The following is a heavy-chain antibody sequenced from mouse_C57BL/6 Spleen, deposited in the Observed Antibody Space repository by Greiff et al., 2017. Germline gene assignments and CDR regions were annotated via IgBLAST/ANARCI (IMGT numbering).Heavy chain of an antibody. V-gene: IGHV1-58*01. CDR3: ARSNYDYGGAWFAY. D-gene: IGHD2-4*01. Sequence: EVQLQQSGAELVRPGSSVKMSWKTSGYTFTSYGINWVKQRPGQGLEWIGYIYIGNGYTEYNEKFKGKATLTSDTSSSTDYMQLSSLTSEDSAIYFCARSNYDYGGAWFAYWGQGTLVTVSA. CDR1: GYTFTSYG. CDR2: IYIGNGYT. J-gene: IGHJ3*01.